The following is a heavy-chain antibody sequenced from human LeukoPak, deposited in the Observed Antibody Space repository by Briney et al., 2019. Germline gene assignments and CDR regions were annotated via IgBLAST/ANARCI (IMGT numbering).Heavy chain of an antibody. CDR2: ISGDGGST. J-gene: IGHJ4*02. CDR3: AKDPYYYDSSGYLDY. Sequence: GGSLRLSCAASGFTFDDYAMHWVRQAPGKGLEWVPLISGDGGSTYYADSVKGRFAISRDNSKNSLYLQMNSLRTEDTALYYCAKDPYYYDSSGYLDYWGQGTLVTVSS. CDR1: GFTFDDYA. D-gene: IGHD3-22*01. V-gene: IGHV3-43*02.